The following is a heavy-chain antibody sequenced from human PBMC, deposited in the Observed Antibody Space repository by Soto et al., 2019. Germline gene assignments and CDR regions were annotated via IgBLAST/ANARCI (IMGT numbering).Heavy chain of an antibody. V-gene: IGHV1-69*01. Sequence: QVQLVQSGAEVKKPGSSVKVSCKASGGTFSSYAISWVRQAPGQGLEWMGGIIPIFGTANYAQKFQGRVTITADESTSTAYMELSSLRSEDTAVYYCANLWFGEIAQPYYYYGMDVWGQGTTVTVSS. CDR1: GGTFSSYA. CDR3: ANLWFGEIAQPYYYYGMDV. D-gene: IGHD3-10*01. CDR2: IIPIFGTA. J-gene: IGHJ6*02.